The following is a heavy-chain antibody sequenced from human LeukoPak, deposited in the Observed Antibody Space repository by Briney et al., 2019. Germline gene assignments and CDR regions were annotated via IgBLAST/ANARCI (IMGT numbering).Heavy chain of an antibody. CDR2: IYYSGST. J-gene: IGHJ4*02. D-gene: IGHD3-10*01. V-gene: IGHV4-31*11. Sequence: SETLSLTCAVYGGSFSGYYWSWIRQHPGKGLEWIGYIYYSGSTYYNPSLKSRVTISVDTSKNQFSLKLSSVTAADTAVYYCARSDYGSGSYYKTAGGLDYWGQGTLVTVSS. CDR3: ARSDYGSGSYYKTAGGLDY. CDR1: GGSFSGYY.